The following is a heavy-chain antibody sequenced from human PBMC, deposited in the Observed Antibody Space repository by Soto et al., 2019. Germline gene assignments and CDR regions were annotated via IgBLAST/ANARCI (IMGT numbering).Heavy chain of an antibody. CDR3: TRPPYDSSGYYPN. Sequence: EVQLVESGGGLVQPGGSLRLSCAASGFTFSDHYMDWVRQAPGKGLEWVGRIRNKANYYTTEYAASVRGRFTISRDDSKNSLSLQMNSLNTEDTAVYYCTRPPYDSSGYYPNWGQGTLVTVSS. V-gene: IGHV3-72*01. J-gene: IGHJ4*02. CDR2: IRNKANYYTT. CDR1: GFTFSDHY. D-gene: IGHD3-22*01.